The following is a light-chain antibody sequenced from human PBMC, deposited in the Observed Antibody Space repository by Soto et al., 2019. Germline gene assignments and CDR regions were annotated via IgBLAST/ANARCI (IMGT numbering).Light chain of an antibody. J-gene: IGLJ1*01. Sequence: QSVLTQPASVSGSPGHSITISCTGSSSDVGSYSLVSWYQQHPGKAPKLMIYEVSKRPSGVSNRFSGSKSGNTASLTISGLQAEDEADYYCCSYAGSSTQVFGTGTKVTVL. CDR2: EVS. CDR3: CSYAGSSTQV. V-gene: IGLV2-23*02. CDR1: SSDVGSYSL.